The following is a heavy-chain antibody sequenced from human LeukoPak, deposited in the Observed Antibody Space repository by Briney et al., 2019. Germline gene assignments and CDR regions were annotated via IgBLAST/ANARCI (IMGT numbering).Heavy chain of an antibody. CDR1: GFTFSSYS. Sequence: GGSLRLSCAASGFTFSSYSMNWVRQAPGKGLEWVSYISSSSSTIYYADSVKGRFTISRDNAKNSLYLQMNSLRDEDTAVYYCAREPNYGDYGGIPELAFDYWGQGTLVTVSS. D-gene: IGHD4-17*01. CDR3: AREPNYGDYGGIPELAFDY. CDR2: ISSSSSTI. J-gene: IGHJ4*02. V-gene: IGHV3-48*02.